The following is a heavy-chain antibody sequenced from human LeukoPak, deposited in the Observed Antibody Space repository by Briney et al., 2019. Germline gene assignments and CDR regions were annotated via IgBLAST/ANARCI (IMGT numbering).Heavy chain of an antibody. V-gene: IGHV4-34*01. Sequence: SSETLSLTCAVYGVSFSGYYWSWIRQPPGKGLEWIGEINHSGSTNYNPSLKSRVTISVDTSKNQFSPKLSSVTAADTAVYYCASAHYYYYYGMDVWGQGTTVTVSS. CDR2: INHSGST. J-gene: IGHJ6*02. CDR1: GVSFSGYY. CDR3: ASAHYYYYYGMDV.